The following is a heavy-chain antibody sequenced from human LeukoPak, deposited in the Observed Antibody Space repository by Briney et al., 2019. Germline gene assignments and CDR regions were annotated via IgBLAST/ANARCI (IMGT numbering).Heavy chain of an antibody. Sequence: ASVTVSCKASGYTFSNHGISWVRHAPGQGLEWMGWISGYDGQTEYAQKFQGRVTLTTDTSTSTAYMEVRSLTSDDTAVYYCARDIGVSQFDYWGQGTLVTVSS. CDR2: ISGYDGQT. J-gene: IGHJ4*02. CDR1: GYTFSNHG. D-gene: IGHD3-10*01. V-gene: IGHV1-18*01. CDR3: ARDIGVSQFDY.